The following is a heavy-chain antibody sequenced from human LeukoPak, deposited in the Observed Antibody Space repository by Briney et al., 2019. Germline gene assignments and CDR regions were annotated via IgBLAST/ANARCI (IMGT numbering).Heavy chain of an antibody. D-gene: IGHD5-12*01. CDR2: ISYDGSNK. J-gene: IGHJ4*02. Sequence: GVSLRLSCAASGFTFSSYAMHWVRQAPGKGLEWVAVISYDGSNKYYADSMKGRFTISRDNAKNSLYLQMNSLRAEDTAVYYCARLEGVATTPNWGQGTLVTVSS. CDR3: ARLEGVATTPN. CDR1: GFTFSSYA. V-gene: IGHV3-30*04.